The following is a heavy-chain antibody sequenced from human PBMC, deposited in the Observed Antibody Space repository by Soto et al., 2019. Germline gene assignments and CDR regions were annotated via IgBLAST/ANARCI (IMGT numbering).Heavy chain of an antibody. D-gene: IGHD2-2*01. CDR1: GFTFSNAW. V-gene: IGHV3-15*01. Sequence: ESGGGLVKAGGSLRLTCAAYGFTFSNAWMSWVRQAPGKGLEWIGRIKTNSDGGTVDYASPVKGRFTISRDDSKSMLYLDLNSLKTEDTGVYFCATVYCATTSCYAPFDYWGKGTLVTVSS. CDR3: ATVYCATTSCYAPFDY. J-gene: IGHJ4*02. CDR2: IKTNSDGGTV.